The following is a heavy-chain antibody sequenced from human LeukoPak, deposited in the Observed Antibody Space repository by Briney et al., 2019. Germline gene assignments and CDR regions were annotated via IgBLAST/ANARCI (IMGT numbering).Heavy chain of an antibody. CDR3: ARAGDGYYYGSGSYLYFDS. V-gene: IGHV3-7*01. D-gene: IGHD3-10*01. J-gene: IGHJ4*02. CDR1: GFTFSSYW. Sequence: GGSLRLSCAASGFTFSSYWMSWVRQAPGKGLEWVANIKQDGSEKYYVDSVKGRFTISRDNAKNSLYLQMNSLSAEDTGVSYCARAGDGYYYGSGSYLYFDSWGQGTLVTVSS. CDR2: IKQDGSEK.